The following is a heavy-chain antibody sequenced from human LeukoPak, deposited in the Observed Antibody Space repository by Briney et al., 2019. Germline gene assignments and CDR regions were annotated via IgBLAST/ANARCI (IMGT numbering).Heavy chain of an antibody. CDR2: ISSSGSTI. V-gene: IGHV3-11*01. J-gene: IGHJ6*02. CDR1: GFTFSDYY. D-gene: IGHD4-17*01. Sequence: GGSLRLSCAASGFTFSDYYMSWIRQAPGKGLKWVSYISSSGSTIYYADSVKGRFTISRDNAKNSLYLQMNSLRAEDTAVYYCARDPGDYRYYYYGMDVWGQGTTVTVSS. CDR3: ARDPGDYRYYYYGMDV.